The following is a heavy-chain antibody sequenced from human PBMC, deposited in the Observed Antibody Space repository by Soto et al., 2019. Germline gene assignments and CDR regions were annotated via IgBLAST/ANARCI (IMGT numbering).Heavy chain of an antibody. D-gene: IGHD3-3*02. CDR2: ISSSSSTI. CDR3: ARASMAAAPFLMDYYYGMDV. J-gene: IGHJ6*02. CDR1: GFTFSSYS. Sequence: ESGGGLVQPGGSLRLSCAASGFTFSSYSMNWVRQAPGKGLEWVSYISSSSSTIYYADSVKGRFTISRDNAKNSLYLQMNSLRDEDTAVYYCARASMAAAPFLMDYYYGMDVWGQGTTVTVSS. V-gene: IGHV3-48*02.